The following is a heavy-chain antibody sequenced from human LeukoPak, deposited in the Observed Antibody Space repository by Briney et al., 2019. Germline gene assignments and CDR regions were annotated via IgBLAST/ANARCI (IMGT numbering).Heavy chain of an antibody. V-gene: IGHV4-4*07. J-gene: IGHJ4*02. CDR1: GGFISTHY. Sequence: SETLSLTCTVSGGFISTHYWSWIRQPAGAGLQWIGRISTTGSTNYNPSLSSRVTMSIDTSKNQFSLNLRSVTAADTAVYYCAREVQMATQFDYWGQGTLVTVSS. CDR3: AREVQMATQFDY. CDR2: ISTTGST. D-gene: IGHD5-24*01.